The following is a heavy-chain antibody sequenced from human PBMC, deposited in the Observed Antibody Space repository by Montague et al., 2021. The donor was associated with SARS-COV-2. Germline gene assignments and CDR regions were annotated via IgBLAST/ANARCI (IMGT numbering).Heavy chain of an antibody. CDR3: ARAATITMILVVIAAFDI. CDR2: IYYSGST. CDR1: GGSISSGNYY. D-gene: IGHD3-22*01. V-gene: IGHV4-31*03. J-gene: IGHJ3*02. Sequence: TLSLTCTVSGGSISSGNYYWSWIRQHPGKGLEWIGYIYYSGSTYYNPSLKSRVTISVDTSHNQFSLKLSSVTAADTAVYYCARAATITMILVVIAAFDIWGQGTMVTVSS.